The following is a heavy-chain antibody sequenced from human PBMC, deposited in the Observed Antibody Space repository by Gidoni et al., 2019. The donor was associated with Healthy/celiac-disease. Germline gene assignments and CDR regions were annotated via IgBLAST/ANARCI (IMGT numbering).Heavy chain of an antibody. D-gene: IGHD3-16*01. Sequence: QVQPVQSGAEVKTPGASVKVSCKVAGYTLTELSMHWVRQAPGKGLEWMGGFDPEDGETIYAQKFQGRVTMTEDTSTDTAYMELGSLRSEDTAVYYCATRPGGTSYYFDDWGQGTLVTVSS. CDR3: ATRPGGTSYYFDD. J-gene: IGHJ4*02. CDR1: GYTLTELS. CDR2: FDPEDGET. V-gene: IGHV1-24*01.